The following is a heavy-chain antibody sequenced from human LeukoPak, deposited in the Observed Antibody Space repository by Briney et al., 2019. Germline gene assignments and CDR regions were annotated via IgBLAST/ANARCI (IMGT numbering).Heavy chain of an antibody. CDR3: ARARSSSGWYSPIDY. V-gene: IGHV4-59*01. D-gene: IGHD6-19*01. CDR1: GGSISSYY. J-gene: IGHJ4*02. Sequence: SETLSLTCTVSGGSISSYYWSWIRQPPGKGLEWIGYIYYSGSTNYNPSPKSRVTISVDTSKNQFSLKLSSVTAADTAVYYCARARSSSGWYSPIDYWGQGTLVTVSS. CDR2: IYYSGST.